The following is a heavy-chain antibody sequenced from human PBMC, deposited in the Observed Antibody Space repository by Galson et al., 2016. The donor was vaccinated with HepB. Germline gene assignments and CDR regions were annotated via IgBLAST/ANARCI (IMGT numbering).Heavy chain of an antibody. Sequence: SETLSLTCGVYGGSFNANYWTWIRQPPGQGLERIGAINYAGSTKYNPSLKSRVTISVDTSKNQSSLNLTSMTAADTAVYYCARVVVAATNWFDPWGQGTLVTVSS. CDR3: ARVVVAATNWFDP. D-gene: IGHD2-15*01. CDR2: INYAGST. CDR1: GGSFNANY. V-gene: IGHV4-34*01. J-gene: IGHJ5*02.